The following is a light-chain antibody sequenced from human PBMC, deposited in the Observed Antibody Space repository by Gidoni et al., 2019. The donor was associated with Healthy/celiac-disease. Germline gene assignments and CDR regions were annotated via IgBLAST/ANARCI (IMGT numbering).Light chain of an antibody. V-gene: IGKV1-5*01. CDR3: QQYNSYPYT. Sequence: DIQMTQSPSTLSASVGDRVTITCRASQSISSWLAWYQQKPGKAPKLLIYDASSLESVVPSRFSGSGSGTEFTLTISSLQPDDFATYYCQQYNSYPYTFXQXTKLXIK. CDR2: DAS. CDR1: QSISSW. J-gene: IGKJ2*01.